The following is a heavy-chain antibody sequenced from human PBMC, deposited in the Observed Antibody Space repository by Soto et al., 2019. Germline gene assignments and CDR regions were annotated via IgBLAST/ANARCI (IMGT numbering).Heavy chain of an antibody. CDR3: ASDYMVRGVMRWFDP. CDR1: GGSISSSNW. Sequence: QVQLQESGPGLVKPSGTLSLTCAVSGGSISSSNWWSWVRQPPGKGLEWIGEIYHSGSTNYNPSLKSRVTISVYKSKHQFSLKLSAVTAADTAVYYCASDYMVRGVMRWFDPWGQGTLVTVSS. V-gene: IGHV4-4*02. CDR2: IYHSGST. D-gene: IGHD3-10*01. J-gene: IGHJ5*02.